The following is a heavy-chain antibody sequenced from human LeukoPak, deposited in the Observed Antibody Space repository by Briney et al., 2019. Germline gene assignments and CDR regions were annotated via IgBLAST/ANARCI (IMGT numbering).Heavy chain of an antibody. CDR2: IYSGGST. Sequence: QPGGSLRLSCAASGFTVSSNYMSWVRQAPGKGLEWVSVIYSGGSTYYADSVKGRFTISRDNSKNTLYLQMNSLRGDDTAVYYCARDSPDFYGGKPVFDYWGQGTLVTVSS. V-gene: IGHV3-66*02. CDR3: ARDSPDFYGGKPVFDY. CDR1: GFTVSSNY. D-gene: IGHD4-23*01. J-gene: IGHJ4*02.